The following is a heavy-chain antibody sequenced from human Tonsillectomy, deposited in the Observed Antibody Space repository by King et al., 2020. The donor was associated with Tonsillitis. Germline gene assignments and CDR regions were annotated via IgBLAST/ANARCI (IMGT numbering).Heavy chain of an antibody. J-gene: IGHJ4*02. CDR3: ATDGGRTPALYYLDS. D-gene: IGHD2-15*01. CDR1: GGTFNNHA. Sequence: QLVQSGAEVKKPGSSVKVSCKASGGTFNNHAFNWVRQAPGQGLEWMGRIIPVVSITNYADKFQGRVTVTADKSTSTAYMELSSLKSDDTAVYYCATDGGRTPALYYLDSWGQGSLVTVSS. CDR2: IIPVVSIT. V-gene: IGHV1-69*09.